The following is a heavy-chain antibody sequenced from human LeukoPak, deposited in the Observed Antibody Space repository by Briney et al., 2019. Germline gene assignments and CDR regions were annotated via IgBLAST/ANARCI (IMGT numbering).Heavy chain of an antibody. J-gene: IGHJ6*03. Sequence: SETLSLTCTVSGGSISSGSYYWSWIRQAAGKGLEWIGRIYTSGSTNYNPSLKSRVTISVDTSKNQFSLKLSSVTAADTAVYYCARGRELRYYYYYMDVWGKGTTVTVSS. CDR1: GGSISSGSYY. D-gene: IGHD1-26*01. CDR3: ARGRELRYYYYYMDV. V-gene: IGHV4-61*02. CDR2: IYTSGST.